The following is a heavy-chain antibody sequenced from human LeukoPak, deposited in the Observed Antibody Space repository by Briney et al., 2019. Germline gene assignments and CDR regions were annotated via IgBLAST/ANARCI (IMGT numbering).Heavy chain of an antibody. Sequence: GGSLRLSCAASGFTFSSYWMNWARQAPGKGLEWVASINHNGNVNYYVDSVKGRFTISRDNAKNSLYLQMNSLRAEDTAVYYCAKDDEGAIPFDYWGQGTLVTVSS. CDR2: INHNGNVN. CDR3: AKDDEGAIPFDY. CDR1: GFTFSSYW. D-gene: IGHD1-26*01. V-gene: IGHV3-7*03. J-gene: IGHJ4*02.